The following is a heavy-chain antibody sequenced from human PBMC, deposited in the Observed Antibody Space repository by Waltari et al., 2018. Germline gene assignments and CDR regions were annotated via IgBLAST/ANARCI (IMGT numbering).Heavy chain of an antibody. D-gene: IGHD2-15*01. CDR2: VHSSGRT. J-gene: IGHJ4*02. CDR3: ARDRGRGLYLES. Sequence: QLQLQESGPGLVKPSGTLSLTCAVFGDSMGNRDFWSWVRQPPGKGLEWLGQVHSSGRTNYNPSFASRVTVSVDTSTRQFSLKVTSATAADTAVYYCARDRGRGLYLESWGQGILVTVSP. V-gene: IGHV4-4*02. CDR1: GDSMGNRDF.